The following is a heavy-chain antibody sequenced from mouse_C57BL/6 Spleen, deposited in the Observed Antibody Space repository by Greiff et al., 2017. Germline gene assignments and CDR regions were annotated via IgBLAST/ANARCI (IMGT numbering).Heavy chain of an antibody. J-gene: IGHJ1*03. CDR2: ISSGSSTI. V-gene: IGHV5-17*01. CDR1: GFTFSDYG. D-gene: IGHD2-4*01. CDR3: AMYDYGGFDV. Sequence: EVKLVESGGGLVKPGGSLKLSCAASGFTFSDYGMHWVRQAPEKGLEWVAYISSGSSTIYYADTVKGRFTISRDNAKNTQFLQMTSLRSEDTAMYYCAMYDYGGFDVWGTGTTVTVSS.